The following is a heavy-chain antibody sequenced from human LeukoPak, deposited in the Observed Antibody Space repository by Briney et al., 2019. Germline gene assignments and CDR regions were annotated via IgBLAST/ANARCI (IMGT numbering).Heavy chain of an antibody. J-gene: IGHJ4*02. CDR1: GGSFNGYY. CDR2: INHSGGT. D-gene: IGHD2-2*01. Sequence: PSETLSLTCAVYGGSFNGYYWTWIRQPPGKGLEWIGEINHSGGTDYNPSLKSRATISVDTSKNQFSLKLNSVTAADTAVYYCARGQLRLSNWGQGSLVIVSS. CDR3: ARGQLRLSN. V-gene: IGHV4-34*01.